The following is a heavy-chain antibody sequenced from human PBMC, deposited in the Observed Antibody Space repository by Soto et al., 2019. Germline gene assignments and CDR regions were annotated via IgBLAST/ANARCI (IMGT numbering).Heavy chain of an antibody. CDR3: ARDFGQGCSGASCFDY. J-gene: IGHJ4*02. CDR2: MSSSGSTI. V-gene: IGHV3-11*01. D-gene: IGHD2-15*01. CDR1: GFTFSDYY. Sequence: GWSMRLSCAASGFTFSDYYMTWIRQAPGKGLEWVSYMSSSGSTIYYADSVKGRFTISRDNSKNSLYLQMNSLRAEDTAVYYCARDFGQGCSGASCFDYWGQGTLVTVSS.